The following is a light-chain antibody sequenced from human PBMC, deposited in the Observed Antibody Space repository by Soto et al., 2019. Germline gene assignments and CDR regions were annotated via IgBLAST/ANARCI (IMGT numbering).Light chain of an antibody. CDR1: SSDIGGYNY. J-gene: IGLJ1*01. V-gene: IGLV2-11*01. CDR3: CSYAGTRHV. CDR2: DVS. Sequence: QSALTQPPSVSGSPGQSVTISCTGTSSDIGGYNYVSWYQQLPGKAPKLMIYDVSKRPSGVPDRFSGSNSGNTASLTISGLQAEDEADYYCCSYAGTRHVFGTGTKLTVL.